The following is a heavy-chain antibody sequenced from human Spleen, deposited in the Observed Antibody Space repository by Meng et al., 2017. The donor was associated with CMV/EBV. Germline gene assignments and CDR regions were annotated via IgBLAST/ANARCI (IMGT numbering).Heavy chain of an antibody. CDR3: ARLHPEDSGYSYGYEIGRFDY. CDR1: GDSVSSDSAA. J-gene: IGHJ4*02. V-gene: IGHV6-1*01. Sequence: SQTLSLTCGISGDSVSSDSAAWSWIRQSPSRGLEWLGRTYYRSRWHTDYGRSVKSRLIINVDTSKNQLSLHLNSVTPEDTAVYYCARLHPEDSGYSYGYEIGRFDYWGQGTLVTVSS. CDR2: TYYRSRWHT. D-gene: IGHD5-18*01.